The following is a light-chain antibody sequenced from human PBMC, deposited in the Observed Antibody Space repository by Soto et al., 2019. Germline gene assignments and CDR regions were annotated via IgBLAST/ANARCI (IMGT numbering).Light chain of an antibody. CDR3: QQRSNWPIT. J-gene: IGKJ5*01. V-gene: IGKV3D-20*02. CDR2: GTS. Sequence: VYFQEKLGQAPRLLISGTSRRAAGIPDRISGRGSGTDFTVTISRLEPEDFALYYCQQRSNWPITFGQGTRLEIK.